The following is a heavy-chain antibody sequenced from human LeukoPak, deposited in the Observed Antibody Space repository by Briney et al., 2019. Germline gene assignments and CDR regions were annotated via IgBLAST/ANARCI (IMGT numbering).Heavy chain of an antibody. J-gene: IGHJ6*02. CDR2: IYHSGST. Sequence: PSQTLSLTCAVSGGSISSGGYSWSWIRQPPGKGLEWIGYIYHSGSTYYNPSLKSRVTISVDRSKSQFSLKLSSVTAADTAVYYCARYCSSTSCHLRAGYGMDVWGQGTTVTVSS. CDR1: GGSISSGGYS. D-gene: IGHD2-2*01. CDR3: ARYCSSTSCHLRAGYGMDV. V-gene: IGHV4-30-2*01.